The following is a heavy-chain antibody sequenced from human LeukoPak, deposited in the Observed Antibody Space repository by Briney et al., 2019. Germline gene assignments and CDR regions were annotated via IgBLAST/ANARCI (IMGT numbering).Heavy chain of an antibody. Sequence: SETLSLTCTVSGGSISSSSYYWGWIRQPPGKGLEWIGSIYYSGSTYYNPSLKSRVTISVDTSKNQFSLKLSSVTAADTAVYYCASPDYYDSSGYYKPEYYFDYWGQGTLVTVSS. D-gene: IGHD3-22*01. J-gene: IGHJ4*02. CDR3: ASPDYYDSSGYYKPEYYFDY. V-gene: IGHV4-39*01. CDR2: IYYSGST. CDR1: GGSISSSSYY.